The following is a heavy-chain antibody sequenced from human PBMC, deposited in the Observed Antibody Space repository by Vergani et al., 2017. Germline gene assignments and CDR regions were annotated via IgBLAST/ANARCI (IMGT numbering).Heavy chain of an antibody. CDR3: ATHPGYSSSWHNYYYYYMDV. CDR2: ISYDGTQK. Sequence: QVHLVESGGGVVQPGRSLRLSCVVSGFTSSYYGMHWVRQAPGKGLEWVAVISYDGTQKYYADSVKGRFTISRDNSKSTLYLQMNSLRTEDTAVYYCATHPGYSSSWHNYYYYYMDVWGKGTTVTVSS. J-gene: IGHJ6*03. CDR1: GFTSSYYG. V-gene: IGHV3-30*03. D-gene: IGHD6-13*01.